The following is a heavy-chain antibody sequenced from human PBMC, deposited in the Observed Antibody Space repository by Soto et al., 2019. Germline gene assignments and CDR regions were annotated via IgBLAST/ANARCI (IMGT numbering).Heavy chain of an antibody. J-gene: IGHJ3*02. CDR1: GFTFSNAW. Sequence: GGSLRLSCAASGFTFSNAWMNWVRQAPGKGLEWVGRIKSKTDGGTTDYAAPVKGRFTISRDDSKNTLYLQMNSLKTEDTAVYYCTTDPNRWPRGWYKDPLLAFDIWGQGTMVTVSS. CDR2: IKSKTDGGTT. CDR3: TTDPNRWPRGWYKDPLLAFDI. V-gene: IGHV3-15*07. D-gene: IGHD6-19*01.